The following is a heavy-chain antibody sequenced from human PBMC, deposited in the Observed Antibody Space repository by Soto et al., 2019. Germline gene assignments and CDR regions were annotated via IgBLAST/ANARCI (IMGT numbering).Heavy chain of an antibody. J-gene: IGHJ4*02. D-gene: IGHD3-16*01. CDR3: AKDLFGSSTAATFDY. V-gene: IGHV3-9*01. Sequence: EVQLVESGGGLAQPGRSLRLSCAASGFIFDDYAMHWVRQAPGKGLEWVSGISWQSGSIRYAGSVRGRFTTSGVNANKLFLPQMSRRAVDNTAFYCAAKDLFGSSTAATFDYWGQGILVSVSS. CDR1: GFIFDDYA. CDR2: ISWQSGSI.